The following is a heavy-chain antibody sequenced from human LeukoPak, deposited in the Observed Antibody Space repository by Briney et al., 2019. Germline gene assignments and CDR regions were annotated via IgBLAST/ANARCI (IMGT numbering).Heavy chain of an antibody. Sequence: SETLSLTCAVSGGSFSDYQWNWIRQSPGKGLEWLGEISHSGATTYNPSLKSRVTISVDTSKNQFSLKLQSVTAADTGVYYCARGLVWRFLFDSRRDSFDIWGQGTTITVSS. J-gene: IGHJ3*02. CDR1: GGSFSDYQ. CDR2: ISHSGAT. CDR3: ARGLVWRFLFDSRRDSFDI. D-gene: IGHD3-16*01. V-gene: IGHV4-34*01.